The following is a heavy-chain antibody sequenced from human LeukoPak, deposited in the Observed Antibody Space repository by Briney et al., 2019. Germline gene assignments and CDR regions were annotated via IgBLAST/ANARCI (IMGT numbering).Heavy chain of an antibody. J-gene: IGHJ3*02. Sequence: GGSLRLSCAASGFTFSSHWMTWVRQAPGKGLGGVANINQDGSERYYVDSVKGRFTISRDNAKNSLYLQMNSLRAEDTAVYYCARDSEYSSSFAFDIWGQGTMVTVSS. CDR3: ARDSEYSSSFAFDI. V-gene: IGHV3-7*01. CDR2: INQDGSER. D-gene: IGHD6-13*01. CDR1: GFTFSSHW.